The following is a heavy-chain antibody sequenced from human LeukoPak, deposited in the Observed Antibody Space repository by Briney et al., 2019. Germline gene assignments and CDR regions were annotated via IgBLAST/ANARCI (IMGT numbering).Heavy chain of an antibody. J-gene: IGHJ2*01. CDR2: ISSNSSYI. D-gene: IGHD3-3*01. CDR3: ARDWRGESRADR. Sequence: PGGSLRLFCGAWVFTFSSQSVNWARRARGRGGEWVSSISSNSSYIYYADSVKGRFTISRDNAKNSLYLQMNSLRAEDTAVYYCARDWRGESRADRWGRGTLVTVSS. V-gene: IGHV3-21*01. CDR1: VFTFSSQS.